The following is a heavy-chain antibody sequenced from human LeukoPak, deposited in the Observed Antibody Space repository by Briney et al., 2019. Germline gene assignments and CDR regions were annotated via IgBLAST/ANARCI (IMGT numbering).Heavy chain of an antibody. CDR3: AKSEFRRAFDY. J-gene: IGHJ4*02. V-gene: IGHV3-23*01. Sequence: GGSLRLSCAASGLTFSNYAMSWVRQAPGKGLEWVSGISDSGGSTYYADSVKGRFTISRDNSKNTLYLQMNSLRAEDTAVYYCAKSEFRRAFDYWGQGTLVTVSS. D-gene: IGHD3-10*01. CDR1: GLTFSNYA. CDR2: ISDSGGST.